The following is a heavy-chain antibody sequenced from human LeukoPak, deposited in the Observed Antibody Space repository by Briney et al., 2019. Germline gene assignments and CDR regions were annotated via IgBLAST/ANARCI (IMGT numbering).Heavy chain of an antibody. CDR1: GGSISSYY. J-gene: IGHJ3*02. D-gene: IGHD2/OR15-2a*01. Sequence: SETLSLTCTVSGGSISSYYWSWTRQPPGKGLEWIGNIYYSGSTNYNPSLKSRVTISVDTSKNQFSLKLSSVTAADTAVYYCARDFSAAFDIWGQGTMVTVSS. V-gene: IGHV4-59*01. CDR3: ARDFSAAFDI. CDR2: IYYSGST.